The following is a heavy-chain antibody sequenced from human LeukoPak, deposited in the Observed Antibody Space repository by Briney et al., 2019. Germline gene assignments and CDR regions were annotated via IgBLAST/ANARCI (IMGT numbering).Heavy chain of an antibody. D-gene: IGHD4-11*01. Sequence: PSETLSLTCTVSGGSISSDDYYWSWIRQPPGKGLEWIGYIYYSGSTYYNPSLKSRVTISVDTSKNQFSLKLSSVTAADTAVYYCARDLHYSNYLTSWYFDLWGRGTLVTVSS. CDR1: GGSISSDDYY. V-gene: IGHV4-30-4*01. CDR2: IYYSGST. CDR3: ARDLHYSNYLTSWYFDL. J-gene: IGHJ2*01.